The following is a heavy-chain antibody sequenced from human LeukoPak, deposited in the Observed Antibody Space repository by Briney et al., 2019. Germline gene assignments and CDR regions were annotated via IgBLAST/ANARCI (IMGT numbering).Heavy chain of an antibody. D-gene: IGHD2/OR15-2a*01. J-gene: IGHJ4*02. CDR2: VSGSGGTT. Sequence: PGGSLRLSCVGSGFTFSTYNMNWVRQAPGKGLEWISYVSGSGGTTYYADSVKGRFTISRDNAKNSLYLQMNSLRAEDTAVYYCARDSRTPSDYWGQGTLVTVSS. CDR3: ARDSRTPSDY. V-gene: IGHV3-48*04. CDR1: GFTFSTYN.